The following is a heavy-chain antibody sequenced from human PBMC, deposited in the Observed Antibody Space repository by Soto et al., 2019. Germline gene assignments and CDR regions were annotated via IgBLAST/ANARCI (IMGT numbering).Heavy chain of an antibody. V-gene: IGHV1-69*13. J-gene: IGHJ5*02. D-gene: IGHD3-3*01. CDR3: ARSRSHVLRFLGNWFDP. Sequence: SVKVSCKASGGTFSSYAISWVRQAPGQGLEWMGGIIPIFGTANYAQKFQGRVTVTADESTSTAYMELSSLRSEDTAVYYCARSRSHVLRFLGNWFDPWGQGTLVTV. CDR1: GGTFSSYA. CDR2: IIPIFGTA.